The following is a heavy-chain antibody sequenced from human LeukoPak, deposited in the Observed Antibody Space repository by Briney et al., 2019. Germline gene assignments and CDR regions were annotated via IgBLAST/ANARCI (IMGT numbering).Heavy chain of an antibody. Sequence: GASVKVSCKASGYTFSDYYMYWVRQAPGQGLEWMGWINPNSGGTNYAQKFQGRVTMTRDTSISTAYMELSRLRSDDTAVYYCAREAQPGKVPADNYYYYYGMDVWGQGTTVTVSS. J-gene: IGHJ6*02. D-gene: IGHD2-2*01. V-gene: IGHV1-2*02. CDR2: INPNSGGT. CDR3: AREAQPGKVPADNYYYYYGMDV. CDR1: GYTFSDYY.